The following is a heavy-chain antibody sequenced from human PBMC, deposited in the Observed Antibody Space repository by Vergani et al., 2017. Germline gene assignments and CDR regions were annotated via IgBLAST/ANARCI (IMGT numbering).Heavy chain of an antibody. J-gene: IGHJ6*02. CDR1: GGTFSSYA. Sequence: QVQLVQSGAEVKKPGSSVKVSCKASGGTFSSYAISWVRQAPGQGLEWMGGIIPIFGTANYAQKFQGRVTITADESTSTAYMELSSLRSEDTAVYYCARAEIYYDSSGYIYYYYGMDVWGQGTTVTVSS. CDR3: ARAEIYYDSSGYIYYYYGMDV. V-gene: IGHV1-69*01. CDR2: IIPIFGTA. D-gene: IGHD3-22*01.